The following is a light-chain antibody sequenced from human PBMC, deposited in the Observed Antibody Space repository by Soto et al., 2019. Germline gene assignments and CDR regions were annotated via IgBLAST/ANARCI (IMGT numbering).Light chain of an antibody. V-gene: IGLV2-11*01. CDR2: DVN. CDR1: SSDVGGYNY. J-gene: IGLJ1*01. CDR3: CSYAGRYTYV. Sequence: QSALTQPRSVSGSPGQSVAISCTGTSSDVGGYNYVSWYQQHPGKAPKVMIYDVNKRPSGVPDRFSGSKSGNTASLTISGLQAADEADYYCCSYAGRYTYVFGSGTKVTVL.